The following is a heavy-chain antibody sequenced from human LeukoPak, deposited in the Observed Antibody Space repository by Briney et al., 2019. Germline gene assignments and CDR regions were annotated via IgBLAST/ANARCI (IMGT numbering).Heavy chain of an antibody. V-gene: IGHV4-61*02. Sequence: SETLSPTCTVSGGSISSGSYYWSWIRQPAGKGLEWIGRIYTSGSTNYNPSLKSRVTISVDTSKNQFSLKLSSVTAADTAVYYCAREWFSSKNAFDIWGQGTMVTVSS. CDR2: IYTSGST. CDR1: GGSISSGSYY. D-gene: IGHD3-22*01. J-gene: IGHJ3*02. CDR3: AREWFSSKNAFDI.